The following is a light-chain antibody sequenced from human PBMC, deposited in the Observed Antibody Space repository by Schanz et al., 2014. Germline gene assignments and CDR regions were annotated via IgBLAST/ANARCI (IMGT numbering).Light chain of an antibody. CDR1: QTINRY. Sequence: DIQMTQSPSSLSASVGDRVTITCRASQTINRYLNWYQQKPGKAPKLLIYAASSLQSGVPSRFSGSGSGTDFTLTISSLQPEDFGTYYCQQSYSAPFTFGPGTKLEI. CDR3: QQSYSAPFT. CDR2: AAS. J-gene: IGKJ2*01. V-gene: IGKV1-39*01.